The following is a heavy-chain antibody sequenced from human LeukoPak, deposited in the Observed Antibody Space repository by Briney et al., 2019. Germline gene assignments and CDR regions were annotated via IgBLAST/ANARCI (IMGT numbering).Heavy chain of an antibody. CDR1: GYTFTDYY. J-gene: IGHJ4*02. CDR3: ARVGRLTMVRGVIFN. Sequence: ASVKVSCKASGYTFTDYYIHWVRQAPGQGLEWMGWINPNTGGTKYAQKFQDWVTMARDTSITTAYMELSRLPFDATAVYYCARVGRLTMVRGVIFNWGQGTLVTVSS. CDR2: INPNTGGT. D-gene: IGHD3-10*01. V-gene: IGHV1-2*04.